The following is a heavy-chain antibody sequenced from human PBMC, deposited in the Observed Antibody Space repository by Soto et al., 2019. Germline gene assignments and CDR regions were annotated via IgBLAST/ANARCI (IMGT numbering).Heavy chain of an antibody. V-gene: IGHV3-23*01. CDR3: AKWLRGGSYYCDF. Sequence: QTGGSLRLSCAASGFTFSSYAMSWVRQAPGKGLEWVSLVDSSQHTFYAESVKGRFTVSRDNSKNMVYLQMNSLTADDTALYYCAKWLRGGSYYCDFWGQGTMVTVSS. CDR1: GFTFSSYA. J-gene: IGHJ4*02. CDR2: VDSSQHT. D-gene: IGHD2-15*01.